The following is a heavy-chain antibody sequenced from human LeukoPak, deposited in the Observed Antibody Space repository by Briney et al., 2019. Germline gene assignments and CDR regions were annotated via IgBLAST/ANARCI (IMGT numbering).Heavy chain of an antibody. CDR3: AGNSGWYPYYFDQ. CDR2: IYYSGST. J-gene: IGHJ4*02. CDR1: GGSISSYY. D-gene: IGHD6-19*01. V-gene: IGHV4-59*01. Sequence: SETLSLTCTVSGGSISSYYWNWIRQPPGKGLEWIGYIYYSGSTNYNPSLKSRVTISVDTSKNQFSLKLSSVTAADTAVYYCAGNSGWYPYYFDQWGREPWSPSPQ.